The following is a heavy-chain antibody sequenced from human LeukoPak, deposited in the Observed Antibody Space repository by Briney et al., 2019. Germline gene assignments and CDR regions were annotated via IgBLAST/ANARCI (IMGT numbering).Heavy chain of an antibody. Sequence: ASVKVSCKASGGTFSSYAISWVRQAPGQGLEWMGGIIPIFGTANYAQKFQGRVTITADESTSTAYMELSSLRSEDTAVYYCARAIMKAQNPAGHGYGSGLYYFDYWGQGTLVTVSS. V-gene: IGHV1-69*01. CDR3: ARAIMKAQNPAGHGYGSGLYYFDY. CDR2: IIPIFGTA. J-gene: IGHJ4*02. CDR1: GGTFSSYA. D-gene: IGHD3-10*01.